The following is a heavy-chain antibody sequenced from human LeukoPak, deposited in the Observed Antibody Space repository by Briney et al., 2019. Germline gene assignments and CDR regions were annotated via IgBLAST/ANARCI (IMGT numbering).Heavy chain of an antibody. CDR2: IIPIFGTA. CDR3: AHDESEGGWFDP. Sequence: GASVKVSCKASGGTFSSYAISWVRQAPGQGLEWMGGIIPIFGTANYAQKFQGRVTITADESTSTAYMELSSLRSEDTAVYYCAHDESEGGWFDPWGPGTLVTVSS. J-gene: IGHJ5*02. D-gene: IGHD1-1*01. CDR1: GGTFSSYA. V-gene: IGHV1-69*13.